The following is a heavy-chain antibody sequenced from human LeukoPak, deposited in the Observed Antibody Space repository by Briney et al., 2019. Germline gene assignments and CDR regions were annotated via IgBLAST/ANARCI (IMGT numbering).Heavy chain of an antibody. Sequence: ASVKVSCKASGYTFTSYDINWVRQATGHGLEWMGWMNPNSGNTGYAQKFQGRVTMTRNTSISTAYMELSSLRSEDTAVYYCARGTRYCSSTSCYRGENWFDPWGQGTLVTVSS. CDR3: ARGTRYCSSTSCYRGENWFDP. D-gene: IGHD2-2*02. CDR1: GYTFTSYD. CDR2: MNPNSGNT. J-gene: IGHJ5*02. V-gene: IGHV1-8*01.